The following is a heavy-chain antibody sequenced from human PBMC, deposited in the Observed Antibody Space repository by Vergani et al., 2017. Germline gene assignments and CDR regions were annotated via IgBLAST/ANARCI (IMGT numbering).Heavy chain of an antibody. V-gene: IGHV3-9*01. D-gene: IGHD6-19*01. CDR3: AKETLAVAGMAGYFDY. J-gene: IGHJ4*02. CDR2: ISWNSGSI. Sequence: EVQLVESGGGLVQPGRSLRLSCAASGFTFDDYAMHWVRQAPGKGLEWVSGISWNSGSIGYANSVKGRFTISRDNAKNSLYLKMNSLRAEDTALYYCAKETLAVAGMAGYFDYWGQGTLVTVSS. CDR1: GFTFDDYA.